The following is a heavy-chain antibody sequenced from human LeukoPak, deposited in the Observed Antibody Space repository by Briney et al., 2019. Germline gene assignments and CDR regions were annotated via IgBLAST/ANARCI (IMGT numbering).Heavy chain of an antibody. CDR2: ISRSLGYI. D-gene: IGHD1-26*01. CDR1: GFTFSSYS. CDR3: VRDRSGQMEAFDI. J-gene: IGHJ3*02. V-gene: IGHV3-21*01. Sequence: PGGSLRLSCAASGFTFSSYSMNWVRQAPGKGLEWVSYISRSLGYIYYADSVKARFTFSRDNAKNSLYLQMNSLRVEDTAVYYCVRDRSGQMEAFDIWGQGTMVTVSS.